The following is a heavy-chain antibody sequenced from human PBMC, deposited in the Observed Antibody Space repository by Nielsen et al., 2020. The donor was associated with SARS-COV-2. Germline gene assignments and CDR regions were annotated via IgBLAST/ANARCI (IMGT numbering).Heavy chain of an antibody. CDR1: GFTFSGSA. Sequence: GGSLRLSCVASGFTFSGSAMHWVRQASGKGLEWLGRIRSYANEYATAYAASVKGRFTISRDDSKNTASLQMNSLKTEDTAVYYCSSPTVAYWGQGTLVTVSS. CDR3: SSPTVAY. CDR2: IRSYANEYAT. J-gene: IGHJ4*02. D-gene: IGHD4-23*01. V-gene: IGHV3-73*01.